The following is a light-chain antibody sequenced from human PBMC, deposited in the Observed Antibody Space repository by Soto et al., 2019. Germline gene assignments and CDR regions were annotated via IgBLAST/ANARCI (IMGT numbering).Light chain of an antibody. J-gene: IGLJ1*01. CDR3: SSYTSSSTYV. CDR1: SSDVGGYNY. V-gene: IGLV2-14*01. CDR2: DVS. Sequence: QSALTQPASVSGSPGQSITISCTGTSSDVGGYNYVSWYQQHPGKAPKLMIYDVSNRPSGLSNRFSGSKSGNTASLTISGLQAEDEAGYYCSSYTSSSTYVFGTGTKLTVL.